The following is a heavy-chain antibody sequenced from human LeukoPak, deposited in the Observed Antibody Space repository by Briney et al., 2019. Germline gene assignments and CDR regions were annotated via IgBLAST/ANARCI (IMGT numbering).Heavy chain of an antibody. Sequence: ASVKVSCKASGYTFTGYYMHWVRQAPGQGLEWMGWINPNSGDTNYAQKFQGRVTMTRDTSISTAHMEVSRLRSDDTAVYYCASAICRGGSSSTCLFDYWGQGTLVTVSS. V-gene: IGHV1-2*02. CDR1: GYTFTGYY. CDR2: INPNSGDT. CDR3: ASAICRGGSSSTCLFDY. J-gene: IGHJ4*02. D-gene: IGHD2-2*01.